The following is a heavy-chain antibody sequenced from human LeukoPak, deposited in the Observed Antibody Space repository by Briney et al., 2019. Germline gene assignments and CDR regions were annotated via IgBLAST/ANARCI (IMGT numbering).Heavy chain of an antibody. CDR2: INPSGGST. CDR3: ASLVITAPFDY. CDR1: GYTCTSYY. Sequence: ASVKVSCKASGYTCTSYYMHWVRQAPGQGLEWMGIINPSGGSTSYAQKFQGRVTMTRDTSTSTVYMELSSLRSEDTAVYYCASLVITAPFDYWGQGTLVTVSS. D-gene: IGHD3-22*01. J-gene: IGHJ4*02. V-gene: IGHV1-46*01.